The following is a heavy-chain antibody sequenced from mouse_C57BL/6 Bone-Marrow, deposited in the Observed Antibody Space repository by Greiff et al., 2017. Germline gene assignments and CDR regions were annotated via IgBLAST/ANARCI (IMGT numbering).Heavy chain of an antibody. CDR2: INSDGGST. Sequence: DVKLQESGGGLVQPGESLKLSCESNEYEFPSHDMSWVRKTPEKRLELVAAINSDGGSTYYPDTMERRFIISRDNTKKTLYLQMSSLRSEDTALYYCARQRDGYPFAYWGQGTLVTVSA. D-gene: IGHD2-3*01. V-gene: IGHV5-2*01. CDR1: EYEFPSHD. CDR3: ARQRDGYPFAY. J-gene: IGHJ3*01.